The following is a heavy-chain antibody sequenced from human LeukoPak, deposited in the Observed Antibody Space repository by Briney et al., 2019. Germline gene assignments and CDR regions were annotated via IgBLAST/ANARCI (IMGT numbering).Heavy chain of an antibody. V-gene: IGHV1-2*02. J-gene: IGHJ4*02. Sequence: ASVKVSRKASGYTFTGYYMHWVRQAPGQGLEWMGWINPNSGGTNYAQKFQGRVTMTRDTSISTAYMELSRLRSDDTAVYYCARVSYITTVTMDYWGQGTLVTVSS. CDR2: INPNSGGT. CDR1: GYTFTGYY. D-gene: IGHD4-11*01. CDR3: ARVSYITTVTMDY.